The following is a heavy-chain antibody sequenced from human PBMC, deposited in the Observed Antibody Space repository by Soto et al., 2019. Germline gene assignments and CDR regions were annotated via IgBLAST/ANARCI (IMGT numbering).Heavy chain of an antibody. D-gene: IGHD6-19*01. CDR1: GGSISSYY. CDR2: IYYSGST. Sequence: SETLSLTCTVSGGSISSYYWSWIRQPPGKGLEWIGYIYYSGSTNYNPSLKSRVTISVDTPKNHFSLKLSSVTAADTAVYYCARHSRDAVADYWGQGTLVTVSS. J-gene: IGHJ4*02. V-gene: IGHV4-59*08. CDR3: ARHSRDAVADY.